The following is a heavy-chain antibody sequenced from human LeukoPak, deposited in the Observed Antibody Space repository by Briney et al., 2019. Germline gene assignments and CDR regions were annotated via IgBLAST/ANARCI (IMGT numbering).Heavy chain of an antibody. V-gene: IGHV3-23*01. CDR3: AKSYGSGSYYAFDI. Sequence: GASLRLSCAASGFTFSSYAMSWVRQAPGKGLEWVSAISGSGGSTYYADSVKGRFAISRDNSKNTLYLQMNSLRAEDTAVYYCAKSYGSGSYYAFDIWGQGTMVTVSS. J-gene: IGHJ3*02. CDR1: GFTFSSYA. CDR2: ISGSGGST. D-gene: IGHD3-10*01.